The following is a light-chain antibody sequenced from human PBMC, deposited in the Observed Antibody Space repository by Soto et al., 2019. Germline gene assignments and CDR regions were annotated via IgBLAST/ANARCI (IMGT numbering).Light chain of an antibody. J-gene: IGKJ1*01. V-gene: IGKV1-5*03. CDR1: QSISSW. CDR3: QQYDSFSCT. Sequence: DIQMNQSPSSLSASVGDRVTITCRASQSISSWLAWYQQKPGKAPKLLIYKASSLESGVPSRFSGSGSGAEFTLTLSSLQPDDFATYYCQQYDSFSCTFGQGTKVEIK. CDR2: KAS.